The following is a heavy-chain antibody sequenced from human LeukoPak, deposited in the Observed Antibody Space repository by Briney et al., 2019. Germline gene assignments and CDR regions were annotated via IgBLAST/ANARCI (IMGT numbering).Heavy chain of an antibody. CDR2: ISFDGSNK. V-gene: IGHV3-30-3*01. J-gene: IGHJ4*02. D-gene: IGHD2-2*01. CDR3: ARDGGPKSRGYCSSTSCYLGYPVDY. CDR1: GFTFSSYT. Sequence: PGGSLRLSCAASGFTFSSYTIHWVRQPPGKGLEWVAVISFDGSNKYYADSVKGRFTISRDNSKNTLYLQMHSLRAEDTAVYFCARDGGPKSRGYCSSTSCYLGYPVDYWGQGTLVTVSS.